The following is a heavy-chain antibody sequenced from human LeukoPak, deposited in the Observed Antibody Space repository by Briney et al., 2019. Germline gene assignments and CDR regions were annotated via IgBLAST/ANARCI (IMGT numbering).Heavy chain of an antibody. D-gene: IGHD3-10*01. V-gene: IGHV4-39*07. J-gene: IGHJ5*01. Sequence: SETLSLTCTVSGGSISSYNYFWAWIRQPPGKGLEWIASISYSGNTFYNASFKGRATISRDTSKNQFSLKLTSLTAADSAVHYCARVRTGSQSDSWGQGTLVIVSS. CDR1: GGSISSYNYF. CDR3: ARVRTGSQSDS. CDR2: ISYSGNT.